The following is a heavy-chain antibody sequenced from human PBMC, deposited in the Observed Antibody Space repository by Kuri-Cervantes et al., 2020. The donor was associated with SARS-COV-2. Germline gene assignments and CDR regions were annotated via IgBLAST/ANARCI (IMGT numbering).Heavy chain of an antibody. CDR2: ISSSSSYI. CDR3: AKWVVGAKDYFDF. D-gene: IGHD1-26*01. CDR1: GFTFSSYS. Sequence: WGSLRLSCAASGFTFSSYSVNWVRQAPGKGLEWVSSISSSSSYIYYADSVKGRFTISRDNAKNSLYLQMNSLRAGVTAVYYGAKWVVGAKDYFDFWGQGTLVTVSS. J-gene: IGHJ4*02. V-gene: IGHV3-21*01.